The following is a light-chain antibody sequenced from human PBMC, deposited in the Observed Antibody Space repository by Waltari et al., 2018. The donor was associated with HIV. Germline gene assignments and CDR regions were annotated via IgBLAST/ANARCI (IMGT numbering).Light chain of an antibody. CDR3: ASWDDSVFGPV. J-gene: IGLJ2*01. CDR1: RSNIGGI. Sequence: QSVLTQPPSASGTPGQRVTISCSGGRSNIGGIVYWYQRLPGTAPKLLIYRIDQRPSGVPDRFSGSRSGTSASLVISGLRSEDEADYYCASWDDSVFGPVFGGGTKVTVL. CDR2: RID. V-gene: IGLV1-47*01.